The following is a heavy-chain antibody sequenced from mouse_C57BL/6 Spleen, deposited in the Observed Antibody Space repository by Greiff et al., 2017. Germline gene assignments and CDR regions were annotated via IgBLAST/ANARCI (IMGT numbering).Heavy chain of an antibody. Sequence: EVMLVESEGGLVQPGSSMKLSCTASGFTFSDYYMAWVRQVPEKGLEWVANINYDGSSTYYLDSLKSRFIISRDNAKSILYLQMSSLKSEDTATYYCAREDYGKVYAMDYWGQGTSVTVSS. CDR3: AREDYGKVYAMDY. CDR2: INYDGSST. D-gene: IGHD2-1*01. CDR1: GFTFSDYY. V-gene: IGHV5-16*01. J-gene: IGHJ4*01.